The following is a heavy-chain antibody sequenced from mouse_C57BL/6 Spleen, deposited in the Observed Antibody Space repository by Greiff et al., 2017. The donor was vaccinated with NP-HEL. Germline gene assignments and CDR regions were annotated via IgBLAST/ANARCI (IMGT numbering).Heavy chain of an antibody. J-gene: IGHJ1*03. CDR1: GFTFSDYY. Sequence: EVQRVESEGGLVQPGSSMKLSCTASGFTFSDYYMAWVRQVPEKGLEWVANINYDGSSTYYLDSLKSRFIISRDNAKNILYLQMSSLKSEDTATYYCARVTGPWYFDVWGTGTTVTVSS. D-gene: IGHD2-13*01. CDR3: ARVTGPWYFDV. V-gene: IGHV5-16*01. CDR2: INYDGSST.